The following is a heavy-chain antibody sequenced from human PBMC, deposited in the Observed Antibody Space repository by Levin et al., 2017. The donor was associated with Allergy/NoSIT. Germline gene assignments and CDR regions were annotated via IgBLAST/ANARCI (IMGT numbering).Heavy chain of an antibody. Sequence: GGSLRLSCKGSGYSFTSYWIGWVRQMPGKGLEWMGIIYPGDSDTRYSPSFQGQVTISADKSISTAYLQWSSLKASDTAMYYCARRQYSGYDTYAEFDYWGQGTLVTVSS. V-gene: IGHV5-51*01. J-gene: IGHJ4*02. CDR3: ARRQYSGYDTYAEFDY. CDR1: GYSFTSYW. CDR2: IYPGDSDT. D-gene: IGHD5-12*01.